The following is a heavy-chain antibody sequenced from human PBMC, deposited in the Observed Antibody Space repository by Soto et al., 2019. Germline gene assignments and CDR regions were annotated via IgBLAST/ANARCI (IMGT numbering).Heavy chain of an antibody. CDR1: GFTFSTYA. CDR3: VRGVRLHFDL. Sequence: PGGSLRLSCGVSGFTFSTYAMSWVRQAPGKGLEWVSAISGSGDKTFYADSVKGRFTISRDNSKNTLHLHMSSLRVEDTAVYYCVRGVRLHFDLWGQGTLVTVSS. CDR2: ISGSGDKT. J-gene: IGHJ4*02. V-gene: IGHV3-23*01.